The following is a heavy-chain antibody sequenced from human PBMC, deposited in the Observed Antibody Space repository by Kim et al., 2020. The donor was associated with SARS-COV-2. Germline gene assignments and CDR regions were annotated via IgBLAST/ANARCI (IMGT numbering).Heavy chain of an antibody. D-gene: IGHD1-26*01. CDR3: ARVHGSRYYFDY. V-gene: IGHV4-4*02. J-gene: IGHJ4*02. Sequence: NHNPSLKSRVTISVDKSKNQFSLRLSSVTAADTAVYYCARVHGSRYYFDYWGQGTLVTVSS.